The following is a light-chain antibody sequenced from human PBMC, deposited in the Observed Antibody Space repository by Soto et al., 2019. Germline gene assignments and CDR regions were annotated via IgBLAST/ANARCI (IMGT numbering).Light chain of an antibody. CDR2: NNN. CDR3: AAWDDSLNGYV. CDR1: SSNIGTNA. Sequence: QSVLNQPPSASGTPGQRVTISCSGGSSNIGTNAVNWYQQLPGTAPKLLIYNNNQRPSGVPDRFSGSKSGTSASLAISGLQSEDEADYYCAAWDDSLNGYVFGTGTQLTVL. V-gene: IGLV1-44*01. J-gene: IGLJ1*01.